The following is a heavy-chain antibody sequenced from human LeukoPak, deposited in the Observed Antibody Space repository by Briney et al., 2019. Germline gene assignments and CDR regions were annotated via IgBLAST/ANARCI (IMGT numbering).Heavy chain of an antibody. Sequence: PGGSLRLSCAASGFTFSSYGMHWVRQAPGKGLEWVAVISYDGSNKYYADSVKGRFTISRDNSKNTLYLQMNSLRAEDTAVYYCAKNRVTTVYNWFDPWGQGTLVTVSP. CDR3: AKNRVTTVYNWFDP. D-gene: IGHD4-17*01. CDR1: GFTFSSYG. J-gene: IGHJ5*02. CDR2: ISYDGSNK. V-gene: IGHV3-30*18.